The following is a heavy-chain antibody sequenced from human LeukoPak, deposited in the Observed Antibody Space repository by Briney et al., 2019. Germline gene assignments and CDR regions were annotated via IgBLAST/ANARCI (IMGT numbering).Heavy chain of an antibody. V-gene: IGHV1-18*01. D-gene: IGHD4-17*01. CDR1: GYTFTSYG. J-gene: IGHJ4*02. CDR2: ISAYNGNT. CDR3: AQTTASFEFDY. Sequence: ASVKVSCKASGYTFTSYGISWVRQAPGQGLEWMGWISAYNGNTNYAQKLQGRVTMTRDTSISTAYMELSRLRSDDTAVYYCAQTTASFEFDYWGQGTLVTVSS.